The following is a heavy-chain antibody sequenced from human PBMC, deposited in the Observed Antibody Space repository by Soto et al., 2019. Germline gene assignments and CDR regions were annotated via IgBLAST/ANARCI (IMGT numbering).Heavy chain of an antibody. CDR1: GGSVSSSNYY. CDR2: IYYSGST. J-gene: IGHJ4*02. D-gene: IGHD3-10*01. V-gene: IGHV4-61*01. Sequence: SETLSLTCTVSGGSVSSSNYYWTWIRQPPGKGLEWIGYIYYSGSTNYNPSLKSRVTISVDTSKNQFSLKLSSVTAADTAVYYCARDPHYGSYFDYWGQGTLVTVSS. CDR3: ARDPHYGSYFDY.